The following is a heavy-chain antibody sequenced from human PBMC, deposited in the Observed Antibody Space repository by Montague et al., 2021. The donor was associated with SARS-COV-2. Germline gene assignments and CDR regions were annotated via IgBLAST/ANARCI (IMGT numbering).Heavy chain of an antibody. CDR1: GGSMISGGYY. V-gene: IGHV4-31*03. CDR2: VYSGGTT. CDR3: VRDGGLRFLGGAMDV. J-gene: IGHJ6*02. D-gene: IGHD3-3*01. Sequence: TLSLTCNVSGGSMISGGYYWSWIRQPPGKGLEWIGYVYSGGTTYYNPSLKSRVTISEDMSKNQFSLRLTSVTAADAAVYYCVRDGGLRFLGGAMDVWGQGTTVTVSS.